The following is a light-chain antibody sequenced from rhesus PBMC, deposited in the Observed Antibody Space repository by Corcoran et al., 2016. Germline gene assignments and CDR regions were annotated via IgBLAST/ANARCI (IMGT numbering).Light chain of an antibody. Sequence: DIQMSQSPSSLSASAGDRVTIPCRASQGISSYLNWFQQKPGKAPKLLIYYGKNFASGVPSRFNGSGSGTDFTLTISSLQAEDFATYYCQQGRSNPYSFGQGTKVEIK. CDR1: QGISSY. V-gene: IGKV1-32*02. J-gene: IGKJ2*01. CDR2: YGK. CDR3: QQGRSNPYS.